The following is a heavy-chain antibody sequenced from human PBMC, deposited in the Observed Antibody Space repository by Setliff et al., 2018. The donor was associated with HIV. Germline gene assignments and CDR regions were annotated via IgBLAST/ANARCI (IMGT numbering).Heavy chain of an antibody. CDR2: IHDTGNT. CDR3: AREATVAGVLHWFDP. V-gene: IGHV4-59*01. D-gene: IGHD6-19*01. J-gene: IGHJ5*02. CDR1: GASISTYY. Sequence: SETLSLTCTVSGASISTYYWSWIRQPPGKGLEWIGLIHDTGNTIYNPSLKSRVSMSVDTSKNQVSLNMNSVTAADTAVYYCAREATVAGVLHWFDPWGQGTLVTVSS.